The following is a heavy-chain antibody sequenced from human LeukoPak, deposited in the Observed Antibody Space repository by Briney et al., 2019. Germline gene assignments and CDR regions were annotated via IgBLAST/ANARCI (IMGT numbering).Heavy chain of an antibody. CDR1: GGSISSYY. D-gene: IGHD5-18*01. J-gene: IGHJ4*02. V-gene: IGHV4-59*08. Sequence: SESLSLTCTVSGGSISSYYWSWMRQPPGKGLEWIGYIYYSGSTNYNPSLKSRVTISVDTSKNQFSLKLSSVTAADTAVYYCARHGSYGEFDYWGQGTLVTVSS. CDR3: ARHGSYGEFDY. CDR2: IYYSGST.